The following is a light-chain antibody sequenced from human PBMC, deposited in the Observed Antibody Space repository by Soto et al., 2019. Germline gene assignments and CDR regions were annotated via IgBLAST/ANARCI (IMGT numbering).Light chain of an antibody. CDR3: QQYNNCPSLT. J-gene: IGKJ4*01. CDR1: QSVSSN. V-gene: IGKV3-15*01. Sequence: IVGTQSPATLSVSPGGRATLSCRASQSVSSNLAWYQQKPGKAPRLRIYGASTRGTGIPVRFSGSGSGTEFTLIISSLLSEDFAAYYCQQYNNCPSLTFGGGTKVDIK. CDR2: GAS.